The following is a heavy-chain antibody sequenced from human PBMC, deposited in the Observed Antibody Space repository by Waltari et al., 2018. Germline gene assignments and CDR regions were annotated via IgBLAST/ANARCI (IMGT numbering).Heavy chain of an antibody. CDR2: LYHAGNT. V-gene: IGHV3-53*01. Sequence: EVQLVESGGHLIQPGGSLRLSCAASSFTVSSDYMNWVRQAPGKGLEWVSMLYHAGNTYYADSVKGRVTFSRDNSKNTLYLQMNSLRAEDTAVYYCARGNTKYGMDVWGQGTLVIVSS. J-gene: IGHJ6*02. D-gene: IGHD3-10*01. CDR1: SFTVSSDY. CDR3: ARGNTKYGMDV.